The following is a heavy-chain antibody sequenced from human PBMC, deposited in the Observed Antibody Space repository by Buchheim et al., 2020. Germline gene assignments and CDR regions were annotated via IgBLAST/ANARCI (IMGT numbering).Heavy chain of an antibody. D-gene: IGHD3-3*01. Sequence: EVQLVVSGAEVKKPGESLKISCKASGYSFSNYWIGWVRQMPGKGLEWMGIIYPDDSDTRYSPSFQGQVTISADKSHSPAYPHWSSLKASDTAMYYCARHALRFSYFDFWGQGAL. J-gene: IGHJ4*02. CDR2: IYPDDSDT. V-gene: IGHV5-51*01. CDR1: GYSFSNYW. CDR3: ARHALRFSYFDF.